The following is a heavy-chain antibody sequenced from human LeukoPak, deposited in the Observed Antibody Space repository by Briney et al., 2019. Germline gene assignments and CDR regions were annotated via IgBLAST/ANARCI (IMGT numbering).Heavy chain of an antibody. J-gene: IGHJ6*04. Sequence: GGSLRLSCAASGFTFSSYSMNWVRQAPGKGLELVSSISSSSSYIYYADSVKGRFTISRDNAKNSLYLQMNSLRAEDTAVYYCATLTKGYYYGMDVWGKGTTVTVSS. CDR2: ISSSSSYI. V-gene: IGHV3-21*01. CDR1: GFTFSSYS. D-gene: IGHD4/OR15-4a*01. CDR3: ATLTKGYYYGMDV.